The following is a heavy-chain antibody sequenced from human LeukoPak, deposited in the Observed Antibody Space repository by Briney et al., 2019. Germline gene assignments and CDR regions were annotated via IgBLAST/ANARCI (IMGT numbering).Heavy chain of an antibody. CDR3: AKVGVSKVGYCSSTSCYPFDY. CDR1: GFTFSTYG. D-gene: IGHD2-2*03. J-gene: IGHJ4*02. V-gene: IGHV3-30*02. Sequence: GGSLRLSCAASGFTFSTYGMHWVRQAPGKGLEWVAFIRYDGSNKYYADSVKGRFTISRDNSKDTLYLQMNSLRAEDTAVYYCAKVGVSKVGYCSSTSCYPFDYWGQGTLVTVSS. CDR2: IRYDGSNK.